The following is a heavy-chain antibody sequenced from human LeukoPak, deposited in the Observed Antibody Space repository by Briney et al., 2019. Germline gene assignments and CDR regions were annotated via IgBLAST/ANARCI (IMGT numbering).Heavy chain of an antibody. V-gene: IGHV4-38-2*01. J-gene: IGHJ4*02. Sequence: SETLSLTCAVSGYSISSGYYWGWIRQPPGKGLEWIGSIYHSGSTYYNPSLKSRVTISVDTSKNQFSLKLSSVTAADTAVYYCARGTYYYGSGSRDWGQGTLVTVSS. CDR3: ARGTYYYGSGSRD. CDR2: IYHSGST. CDR1: GYSISSGYY. D-gene: IGHD3-10*01.